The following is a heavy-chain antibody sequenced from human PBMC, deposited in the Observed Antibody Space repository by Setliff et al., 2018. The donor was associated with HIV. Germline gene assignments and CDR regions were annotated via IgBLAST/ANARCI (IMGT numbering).Heavy chain of an antibody. V-gene: IGHV4-39*07. CDR3: AGCITGTTHWFDP. Sequence: SETLSLTCTVSGGSISSSTYYWGWIRQPPGKGLEWIGYIYYSGSTNYNPSLKSRVTISVDTSKNQFSLKLSSVTAADTAVYYCAGCITGTTHWFDPWGQGTLVTVSS. J-gene: IGHJ5*02. CDR2: IYYSGST. D-gene: IGHD1-20*01. CDR1: GGSISSSTYY.